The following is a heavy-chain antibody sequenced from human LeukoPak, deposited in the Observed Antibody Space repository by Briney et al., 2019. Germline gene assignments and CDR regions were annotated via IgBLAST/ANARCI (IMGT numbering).Heavy chain of an antibody. CDR3: AKKGLWFGELLYSYYFDY. V-gene: IGHV3-23*01. D-gene: IGHD3-10*01. Sequence: GGSLRLSCAASGFTFSSYAMSWVRQAPGKGLEWVSAISGSGGSTYYADSVKGRFTISRDNSKNTPYLQMNSLRAEDTAVYYCAKKGLWFGELLYSYYFDYWGQGTLVTVSS. J-gene: IGHJ4*02. CDR2: ISGSGGST. CDR1: GFTFSSYA.